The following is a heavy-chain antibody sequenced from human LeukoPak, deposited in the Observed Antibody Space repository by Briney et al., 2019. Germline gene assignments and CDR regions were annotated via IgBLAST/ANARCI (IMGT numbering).Heavy chain of an antibody. CDR1: GGSISSYY. Sequence: SETLSLTCTVSGGSISSYYWSWIRQPAGKGLEWIGRIYTSGSTNYNPSLKSRVTLSVDTSKNQFSLKLSSVTAADTAVYYCARDVGTMIVVVPDAFDIWGQGTMVTVSS. J-gene: IGHJ3*02. CDR3: ARDVGTMIVVVPDAFDI. CDR2: IYTSGST. V-gene: IGHV4-4*07. D-gene: IGHD3-22*01.